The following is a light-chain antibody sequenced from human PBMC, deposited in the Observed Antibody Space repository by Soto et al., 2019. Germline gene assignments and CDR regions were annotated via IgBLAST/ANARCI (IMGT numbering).Light chain of an antibody. CDR1: QSLGNH. CDR2: GAS. CDR3: QRYTNWPPVFT. Sequence: ELVMTQSPATLSVSPGERATLSCRASQSLGNHVAWYQQKPGQTPRLIIYGASTRAIGIPARFSGGGTVTDFALTISSRQCEEFAVYYCQRYTNWPPVFTFGRGTKVDL. J-gene: IGKJ3*01. V-gene: IGKV3-15*01.